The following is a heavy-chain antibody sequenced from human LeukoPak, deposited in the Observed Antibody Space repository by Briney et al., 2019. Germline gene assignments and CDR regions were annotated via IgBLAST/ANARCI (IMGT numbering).Heavy chain of an antibody. CDR3: AGSSPRIYYYYGMDV. Sequence: RSLRLSCAASGFTFSSYGMHWVRQAPGKGLEWVAVIWYDGSNKYYADSVKGRFTISRDNSKNTLYLQMNSLRAEDTAVYYCAGSSPRIYYYYGMDVWGKGTTVTVSS. D-gene: IGHD1-14*01. CDR2: IWYDGSNK. CDR1: GFTFSSYG. V-gene: IGHV3-33*01. J-gene: IGHJ6*04.